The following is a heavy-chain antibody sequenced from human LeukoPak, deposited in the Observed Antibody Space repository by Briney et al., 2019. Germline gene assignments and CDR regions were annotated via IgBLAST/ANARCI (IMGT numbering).Heavy chain of an antibody. CDR2: IYTSGST. J-gene: IGHJ4*02. V-gene: IGHV4-61*02. CDR3: AGGSWSQFDY. CDR1: GGSISSGSYY. Sequence: SQTLSLTCTVSGGSISSGSYYWSWIRQPAGKGLEWIGRIYTSGSTNYNPSLKSRVTISVDTSKNQFSLKLSSVTAADTAVYYCAGGSWSQFDYWGQGTLVTVSS. D-gene: IGHD2-15*01.